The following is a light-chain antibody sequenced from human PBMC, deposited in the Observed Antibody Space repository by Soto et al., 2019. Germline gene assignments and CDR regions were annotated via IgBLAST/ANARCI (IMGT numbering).Light chain of an antibody. CDR3: AAWDDNLNGYV. V-gene: IGLV1-44*01. CDR1: SSNIGSNT. CDR2: SNN. J-gene: IGLJ1*01. Sequence: QSVLTQPPSASGTPGQRVTISCSGSSSNIGSNTVNWYQQLPGTAPKLLIYSNNQRPSGVPDRFSGSKSGTSASLAISGLQSEAEADYYCAAWDDNLNGYVFGTGTKVTVL.